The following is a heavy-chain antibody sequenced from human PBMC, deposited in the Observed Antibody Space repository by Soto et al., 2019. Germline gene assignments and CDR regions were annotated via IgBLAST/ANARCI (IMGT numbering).Heavy chain of an antibody. CDR1: GGTFSSYA. D-gene: IGHD6-19*01. J-gene: IGHJ4*02. Sequence: VASVKVSCKASGGTFSSYAISWVRQAPGQGLEWMGGIIPIFGTANYAQKFQGRVTITADKSTSTAYMELSSLRSEDTAVYYCASSETQYSSGYYYFDYWGQGTLVTVS. V-gene: IGHV1-69*06. CDR2: IIPIFGTA. CDR3: ASSETQYSSGYYYFDY.